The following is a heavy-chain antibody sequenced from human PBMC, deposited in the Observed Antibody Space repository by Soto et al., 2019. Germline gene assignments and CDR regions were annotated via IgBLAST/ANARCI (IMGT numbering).Heavy chain of an antibody. CDR1: GYSISSGYY. D-gene: IGHD6-13*01. J-gene: IGHJ4*02. V-gene: IGHV4-38-2*01. Sequence: NPSETLSLTCAVSGYSISSGYYWGWIRQPPGKGLEWIGSIYHSGSTYYNPSLKSRVTISVDTSKNQFSLKLSSVTAADTAVYYCARTTIAAAGTPFDYWGQGTLVTVSS. CDR2: IYHSGST. CDR3: ARTTIAAAGTPFDY.